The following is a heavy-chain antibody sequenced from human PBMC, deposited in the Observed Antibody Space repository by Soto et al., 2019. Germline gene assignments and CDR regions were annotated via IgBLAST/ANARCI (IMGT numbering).Heavy chain of an antibody. CDR2: IYSNDEK. J-gene: IGHJ5*02. V-gene: IGHV2-26*01. CDR1: GFSLRNAGMG. D-gene: IGHD2-2*01. CDR3: AQSVSLPASVDNWFDP. Sequence: QVTLKESGPVLVKPTETLTLTCTVSGFSLRNAGMGVSWIRQPPGKALEWLAHIYSNDEKSYSTSLKTRLTISKDTSKSQVVLTMTNMDPVDTATYYCAQSVSLPASVDNWFDPWGQGTPVTVSS.